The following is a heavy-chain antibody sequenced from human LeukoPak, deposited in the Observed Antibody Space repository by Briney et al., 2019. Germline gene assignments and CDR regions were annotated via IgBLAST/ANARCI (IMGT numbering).Heavy chain of an antibody. CDR2: INPNSGGT. Sequence: ASVKVSCKASGYTFTGYYMHWVRQAPGQGLEWMGRINPNSGGTNYAKKFQGRVTMTRDTSISTAYMELSRLRSDDTAVYYCARDDWGDYWYFDLWGRGTLVTVSS. V-gene: IGHV1-2*06. CDR3: ARDDWGDYWYFDL. J-gene: IGHJ2*01. D-gene: IGHD3-9*01. CDR1: GYTFTGYY.